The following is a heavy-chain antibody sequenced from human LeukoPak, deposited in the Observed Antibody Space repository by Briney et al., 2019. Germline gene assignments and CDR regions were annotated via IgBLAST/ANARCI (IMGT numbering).Heavy chain of an antibody. D-gene: IGHD6-13*01. CDR1: GYTFTSYG. Sequence: ASVKVSCKASGYTFTSYGISWVRQAPGQGLEWMGWINPNNGDTNYAPKFQGRVTMTRDTSISTAYMELSRVRSDDTAVYYCARAAGIAAAGMGYYYYYMDVWGKGTTVTVSS. J-gene: IGHJ6*03. CDR2: INPNNGDT. CDR3: ARAAGIAAAGMGYYYYYMDV. V-gene: IGHV1-2*02.